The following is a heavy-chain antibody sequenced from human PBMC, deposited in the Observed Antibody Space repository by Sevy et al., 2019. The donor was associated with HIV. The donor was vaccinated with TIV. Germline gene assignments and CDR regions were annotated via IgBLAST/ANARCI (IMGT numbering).Heavy chain of an antibody. CDR3: VRDRPVSGTTQLDY. V-gene: IGHV3-30*04. CDR2: ISHDGRNNK. J-gene: IGHJ4*02. D-gene: IGHD3-10*01. Sequence: GGSLRLSCAASGFTFSEYGMHWVRQAPGKGLEWVAVISHDGRNNKYNADSVKGRFTISRDNSKNTLYLQMNSLRAEDTAVYYCVRDRPVSGTTQLDYWGQGTLVTVSS. CDR1: GFTFSEYG.